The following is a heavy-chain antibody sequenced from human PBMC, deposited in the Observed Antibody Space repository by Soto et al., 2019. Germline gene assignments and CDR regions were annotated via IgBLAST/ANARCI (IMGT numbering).Heavy chain of an antibody. CDR1: GGSISSGGYS. CDR2: IYHSGST. J-gene: IGHJ5*02. Sequence: QLQLQESGSGLVKPSQTLSLTCAVSGGSISSGGYSWSWIRQPPGKGLGWIGYIYHSGSTYYTPPPXSXXTISVDRSKNQFSLKLSSVTAADTAVYYCARVPGPWGQGTLVTVSP. CDR3: ARVPGP. V-gene: IGHV4-30-2*01. D-gene: IGHD7-27*01.